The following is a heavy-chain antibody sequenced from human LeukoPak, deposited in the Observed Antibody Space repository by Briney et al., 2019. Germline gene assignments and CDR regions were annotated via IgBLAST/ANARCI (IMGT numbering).Heavy chain of an antibody. CDR2: INPSGST. CDR3: ARVGYSYVINDWSRTGLGAYPTKYYYHMDV. J-gene: IGHJ6*03. Sequence: SETLSLTCAVYGGSFSDFSWSGIRQPPGKGLEWIGEINPSGSTNYSPSLKSRVTISVDTSKNQFSLKLSSVAAADTAVYFCARVGYSYVINDWSRTGLGAYPTKYYYHMDVWDKGTTVTVSS. CDR1: GGSFSDFS. V-gene: IGHV4-34*01. D-gene: IGHD5-18*01.